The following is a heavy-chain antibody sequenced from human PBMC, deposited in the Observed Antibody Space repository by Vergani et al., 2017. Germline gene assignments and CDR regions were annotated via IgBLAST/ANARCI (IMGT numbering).Heavy chain of an antibody. D-gene: IGHD1-26*01. V-gene: IGHV3-11*05. J-gene: IGHJ6*02. CDR1: GFTFSDYY. CDR3: AKGIVGATLGRYYGMDV. Sequence: QVQLVESGGGLVKPGGSLRLSCAASGFTFSDYYMSWIRQAPGKGLEWVSYISSSSSYTNYADSVKGRFTISRDNAKNSLYLQMNSLRAEDTAVYYCAKGIVGATLGRYYGMDVWGQGTTVTVSS. CDR2: ISSSSSYT.